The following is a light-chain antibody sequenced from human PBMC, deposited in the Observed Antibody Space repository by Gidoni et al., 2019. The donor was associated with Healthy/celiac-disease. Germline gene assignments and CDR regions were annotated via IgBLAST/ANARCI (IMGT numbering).Light chain of an antibody. CDR2: DAS. J-gene: IGKJ1*01. CDR3: QQRSNWQWT. V-gene: IGKV3-11*01. CDR1: QSVSSY. Sequence: EIVLTQSPATLSLSPGERATLSCRASQSVSSYLAWYQQKPGQAPRLLIYDASSGSGTDFTLTISSLEPEDFAVYYCQQRSNWQWTFGQXTKVEIK.